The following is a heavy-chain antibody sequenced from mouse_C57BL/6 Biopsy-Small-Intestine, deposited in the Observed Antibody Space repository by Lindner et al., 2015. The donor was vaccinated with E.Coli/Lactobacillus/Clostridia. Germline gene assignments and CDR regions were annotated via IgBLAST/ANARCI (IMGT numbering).Heavy chain of an antibody. Sequence: VQLQESGAELARPGTSVKLSCKTSGYTFTSYGITWVKQRTGQGLEWIGEIYPRNDLIYYNEKFKGKATLTADKSSSTAYMELRSLTSEDSAVLFCARNYDYDGGYFDYWGQGTTLTVSS. CDR3: ARNYDYDGGYFDY. J-gene: IGHJ2*01. CDR1: GYTFTSYG. CDR2: IYPRNDLI. V-gene: IGHV1-81*01. D-gene: IGHD2-4*01.